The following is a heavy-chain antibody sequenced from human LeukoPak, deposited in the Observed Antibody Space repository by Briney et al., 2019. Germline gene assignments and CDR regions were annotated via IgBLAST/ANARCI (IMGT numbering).Heavy chain of an antibody. Sequence: GGSLRLSCEASGFNFEIYSMNWVRQAPGKGLEWVANIKQDGIEKYYVDSVKGRFTISRDNAKNSLYLQMNSLRAEDTAVYYCARDRWGYSYGGDWGQGTLVTVSS. CDR3: ARDRWGYSYGGD. J-gene: IGHJ4*02. D-gene: IGHD5-18*01. CDR2: IKQDGIEK. V-gene: IGHV3-7*01. CDR1: GFNFEIYS.